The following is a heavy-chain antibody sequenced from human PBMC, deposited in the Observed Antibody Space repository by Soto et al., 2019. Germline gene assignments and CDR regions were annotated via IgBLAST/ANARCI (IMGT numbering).Heavy chain of an antibody. D-gene: IGHD6-13*01. CDR1: RFTFSSYA. Sequence: GGSLRLSCAASRFTFSSYAMSWVRQAPGKGLEWVSAISGSGGSTYYADSVKGRFTISRDNSKNTLYLQMNSLRAEDTAVYYCAKDWMAAAGKKHTGYFDYWGQGTLVTVSS. CDR3: AKDWMAAAGKKHTGYFDY. CDR2: ISGSGGST. V-gene: IGHV3-23*01. J-gene: IGHJ4*02.